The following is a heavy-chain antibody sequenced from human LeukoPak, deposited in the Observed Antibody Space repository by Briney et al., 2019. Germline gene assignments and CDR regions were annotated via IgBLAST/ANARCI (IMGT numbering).Heavy chain of an antibody. CDR3: ADQDYGDYMDYFHH. J-gene: IGHJ1*01. V-gene: IGHV3-23*01. Sequence: GGSLRLSCAASGFTFSSYAMSWVRQAPGKGLEWVSTINGSGVSTYYGDSVKGRFTISRDNSKNTLYLQMTSLRAEDTAVYYCADQDYGDYMDYFHHWGQGTLVTVSS. CDR2: INGSGVST. D-gene: IGHD4-17*01. CDR1: GFTFSSYA.